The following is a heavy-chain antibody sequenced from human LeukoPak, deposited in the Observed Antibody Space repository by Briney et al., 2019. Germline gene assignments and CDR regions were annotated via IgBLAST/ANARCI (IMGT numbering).Heavy chain of an antibody. J-gene: IGHJ3*02. Sequence: ASVKVSCKASGYTFTSYGISWVRQAPGQGLEWMGWISAYNGNTNYAQKLQGRVTMTTDTSTSTAYMELRSLRSDDTAVYYCARGLDLWYSSGWPEGHVAFDIWGQGTMVTVPS. CDR1: GYTFTSYG. V-gene: IGHV1-18*01. CDR3: ARGLDLWYSSGWPEGHVAFDI. D-gene: IGHD6-19*01. CDR2: ISAYNGNT.